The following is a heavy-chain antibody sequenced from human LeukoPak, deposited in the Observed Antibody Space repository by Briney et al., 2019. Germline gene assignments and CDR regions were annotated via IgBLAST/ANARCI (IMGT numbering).Heavy chain of an antibody. Sequence: GASVKVSGKASGYTFTTYAMNWVRQAPGQGLEWMGWINTNTGDPTYAQGFTGRFVFSLDTSVSTAYLQISSLKTEDTAVYYCARRSLPLDYWGQGTLVTVSS. V-gene: IGHV7-4-1*02. CDR1: GYTFTTYA. CDR2: INTNTGDP. J-gene: IGHJ4*02. D-gene: IGHD2-15*01. CDR3: ARRSLPLDY.